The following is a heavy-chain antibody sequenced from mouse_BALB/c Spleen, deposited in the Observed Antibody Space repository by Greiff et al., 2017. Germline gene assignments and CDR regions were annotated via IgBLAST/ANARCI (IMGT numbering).Heavy chain of an antibody. Sequence: VQLQQSGAELVRPGVSVKISCQGSGYTFTDYAMHWVKQSHAKSLEWIGVISTYYGDASYNQKFKGKATMTVDKSSSTAYMELARLTSEDSAIYYCARGFTTVVAPFDYWGQGTTLTVSS. CDR3: ARGFTTVVAPFDY. CDR2: ISTYYGDA. D-gene: IGHD1-1*01. J-gene: IGHJ2*01. CDR1: GYTFTDYA. V-gene: IGHV1S137*01.